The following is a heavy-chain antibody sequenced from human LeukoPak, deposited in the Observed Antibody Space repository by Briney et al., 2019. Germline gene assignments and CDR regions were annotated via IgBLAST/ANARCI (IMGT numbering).Heavy chain of an antibody. V-gene: IGHV3-23*01. D-gene: IGHD3-22*01. CDR2: ISGSGGST. Sequence: GGSLRLSCAASGFTFSSYAMSWVRQAPGKGLEWVSAISGSGGSTYYADSVKGRFTISRGNSKNTLYLQMNSLRAEDTAVYYCAKTDYYDSSGYLYYIDYWGQGTLVTVSS. J-gene: IGHJ4*02. CDR1: GFTFSSYA. CDR3: AKTDYYDSSGYLYYIDY.